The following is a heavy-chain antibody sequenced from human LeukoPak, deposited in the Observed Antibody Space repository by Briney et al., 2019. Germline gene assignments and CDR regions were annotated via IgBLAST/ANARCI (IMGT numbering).Heavy chain of an antibody. D-gene: IGHD5-24*01. CDR1: GFTFSSYA. V-gene: IGHV3-23*01. J-gene: IGHJ4*02. CDR2: ISGSGGST. Sequence: GGSLRLSCAASGFTFSSYAMSWVRQAPGKGLEWVSAISGSGGSTYYADSVKGRFTISRDNSKNTLYLQMNSLRAEDTAVYYYAKDGLPMATITHFDYWGQGTLVTVSS. CDR3: AKDGLPMATITHFDY.